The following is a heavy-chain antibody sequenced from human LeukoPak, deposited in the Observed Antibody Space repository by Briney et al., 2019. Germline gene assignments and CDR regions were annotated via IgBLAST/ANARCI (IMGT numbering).Heavy chain of an antibody. V-gene: IGHV4-61*02. D-gene: IGHD3-10*01. CDR1: GGSISSGSYY. Sequence: PSQTLSLTCTVSGGSISSGSYYWSWLRQPAGTGLEWIGRIYTSGSTNYNPSLKSRVTISVDTSKNQFPLKLSSVTAADTAVYYCARVLWFGGPYGMDVWGQGTTVTVSS. J-gene: IGHJ6*02. CDR3: ARVLWFGGPYGMDV. CDR2: IYTSGST.